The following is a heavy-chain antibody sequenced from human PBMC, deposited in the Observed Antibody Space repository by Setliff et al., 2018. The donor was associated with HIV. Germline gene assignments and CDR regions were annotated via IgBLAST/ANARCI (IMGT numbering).Heavy chain of an antibody. CDR1: GGTFSTYV. J-gene: IGHJ6*03. CDR3: ARGWLPADYSFYYMDV. D-gene: IGHD6-19*01. V-gene: IGHV1-69*06. Sequence: SVKVSCKTSGGTFSTYVISWVRQAPGQGLEWMGGIITIFGTPNYAQKFQGRVTITADKSTSTAYLELSSLRFDDTAVYFCARGWLPADYSFYYMDVWGQGTAVTVSS. CDR2: IITIFGTP.